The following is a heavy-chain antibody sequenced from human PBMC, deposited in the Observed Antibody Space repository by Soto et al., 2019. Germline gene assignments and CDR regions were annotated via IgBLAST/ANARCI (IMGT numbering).Heavy chain of an antibody. D-gene: IGHD5-12*01. Sequence: EVQLVESGGGLDKPGGSLRLSCAASGFIFSSYTMNWVRQAPGKGLEWVSSISASSTYMYYADSLKGRFTISRGNAYNALYLQRNSLRAEDTAVYYCARGWLRDPWMYWGQGTLVTVSS. CDR2: ISASSTYM. CDR3: ARGWLRDPWMY. J-gene: IGHJ4*02. CDR1: GFIFSSYT. V-gene: IGHV3-21*01.